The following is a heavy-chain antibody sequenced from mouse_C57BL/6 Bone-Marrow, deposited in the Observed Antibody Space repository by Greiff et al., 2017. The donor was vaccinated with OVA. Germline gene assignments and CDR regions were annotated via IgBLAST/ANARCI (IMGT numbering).Heavy chain of an antibody. CDR3: ARNDYDQYFDV. J-gene: IGHJ1*03. CDR1: GFSFTSYG. V-gene: IGHV2-2*01. D-gene: IGHD2-4*01. CDR2: IWRGGST. Sequence: VQLKESGPGLVQPSQSLSITCTVSGFSFTSYGVHWVRQSPGKGLEWLGVIWRGGSTDYNAAFISRLSISKDNSKSQVFFKMNSLQADDTAIYYCARNDYDQYFDVWGTGTTVTVSS.